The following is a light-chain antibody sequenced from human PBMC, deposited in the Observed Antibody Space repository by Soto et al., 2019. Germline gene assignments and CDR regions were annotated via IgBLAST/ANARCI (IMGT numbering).Light chain of an antibody. CDR3: QEHKSYIPT. J-gene: IGKJ1*01. CDR1: QSSGGW. V-gene: IGKV1-5*03. Sequence: LHMTQSPSTPSASFGDRGTISCRASQSSGGWLAWYQPKPGKAPKLLIDKSSVLHNGGPSRLSGSGSATEFTLAIDSLHPEDFATYYFQEHKSYIPTFGPGTKVDIK. CDR2: KSS.